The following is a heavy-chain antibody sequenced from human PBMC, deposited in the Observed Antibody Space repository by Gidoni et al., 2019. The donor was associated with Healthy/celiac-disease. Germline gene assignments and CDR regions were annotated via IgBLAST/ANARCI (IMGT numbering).Heavy chain of an antibody. V-gene: IGHV3-21*01. CDR2: ISSSSSYI. Sequence: EVQLVESGGGLVKPGGSLRLSCAASGFTFSSYSMNWVRQAPGKGLEWVSSISSSSSYIYYADSVKGRFTISRDNAKNSLYLQMNSLRAEDTAVYYCARDFKLAATRGYYYGMDVWGQGTTVTVSS. CDR3: ARDFKLAATRGYYYGMDV. D-gene: IGHD6-25*01. J-gene: IGHJ6*02. CDR1: GFTFSSYS.